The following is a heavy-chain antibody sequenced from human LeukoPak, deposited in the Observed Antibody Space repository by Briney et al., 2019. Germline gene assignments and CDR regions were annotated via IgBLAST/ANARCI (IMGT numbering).Heavy chain of an antibody. CDR1: GFTFSSYA. CDR3: ARDLRPQLRYFDWLPYDPFDP. CDR2: ISYDGSNK. Sequence: TGRSLRLSCAASGFTFSSYAMHWVRQAPGKGLEWVAVISYDGSNKYYAGSVKGRFTISRDNSKNTLYLQMNSLRAEDTAVYYSARDLRPQLRYFDWLPYDPFDPWGQGTLVTVSS. V-gene: IGHV3-30*01. J-gene: IGHJ5*02. D-gene: IGHD3-9*01.